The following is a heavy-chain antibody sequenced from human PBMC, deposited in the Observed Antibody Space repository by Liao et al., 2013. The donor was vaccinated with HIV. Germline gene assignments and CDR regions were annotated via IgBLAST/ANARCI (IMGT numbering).Heavy chain of an antibody. Sequence: QVQLQQWGAGLLKPSETLSLTCGVSGGSFSGSFWTWIRQAPGKGLEWIGEINHSGMTNYSPSLASRLTLSVDTSKSQFSLNLTSVTAADTAVYYCASRGHFYFYMDVWGKGTTVSVSS. D-gene: IGHD3-10*01. CDR3: ASRGHFYFYMDV. V-gene: IGHV4-34*01. CDR1: GGSFSGSF. CDR2: INHSGMT. J-gene: IGHJ6*03.